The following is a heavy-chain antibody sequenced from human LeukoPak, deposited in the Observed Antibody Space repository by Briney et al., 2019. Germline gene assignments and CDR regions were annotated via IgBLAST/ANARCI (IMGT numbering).Heavy chain of an antibody. J-gene: IGHJ5*02. CDR3: ARRGYCGGDCYNWFDP. CDR2: IYPDDSDT. D-gene: IGHD2-21*01. CDR1: GYSFTRYW. V-gene: IGHV5-51*01. Sequence: GESLKISCKGSGYSFTRYWIAWVRQIPGKGLEWMGFIYPDDSDTRYSPSFQGQVTISADKSISTAYLQWSSLKASDTAMYYCARRGYCGGDCYNWFDPWGQGTLVTVSS.